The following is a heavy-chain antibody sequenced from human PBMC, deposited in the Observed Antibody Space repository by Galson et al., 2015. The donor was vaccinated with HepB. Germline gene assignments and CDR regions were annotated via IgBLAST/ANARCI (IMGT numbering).Heavy chain of an antibody. CDR3: TTDYSGDDLWFSYFDY. D-gene: IGHD5-12*01. J-gene: IGHJ4*02. Sequence: SLRLSCAASGFTFSNAWMSWVRQAPGKGLEWVGRIKSKTDGGTTDYAAPVKGRFTISRDDSKNTLYLQMNSLKTEDTAVYYCTTDYSGDDLWFSYFDYWGQGTLVTVSS. CDR2: IKSKTDGGTT. CDR1: GFTFSNAW. V-gene: IGHV3-15*01.